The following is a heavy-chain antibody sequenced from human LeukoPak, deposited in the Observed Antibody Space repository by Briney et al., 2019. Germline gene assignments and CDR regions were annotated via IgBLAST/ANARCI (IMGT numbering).Heavy chain of an antibody. V-gene: IGHV3-43*01. CDR1: GFNFEDYT. CDR2: IYWDGGST. D-gene: IGHD2-2*02. CDR3: TKGSNTWPSLFDY. Sequence: GGSLRLSCAASGFNFEDYTMHWVRQTPGKGLEWVSLIYWDGGSTYYADSVKGRFAISRDNNKNSLYLQMTSLRTEDTALYYCTKGSNTWPSLFDYWGQGTLVTVSS. J-gene: IGHJ4*02.